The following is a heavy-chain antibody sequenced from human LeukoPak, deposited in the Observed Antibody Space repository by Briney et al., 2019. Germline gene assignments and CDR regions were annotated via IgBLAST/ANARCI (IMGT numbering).Heavy chain of an antibody. CDR3: ARESHGFGELLVDY. Sequence: ASVNVSCKASGYSFTSYAMNWVRQAAGQGLEGMGWINTNTGNPTYAQGFTGRFVFSLDTSVSTAYLQISSLKAEDTAVYYCARESHGFGELLVDYWGQGTLVTVSS. CDR2: INTNTGNP. J-gene: IGHJ4*02. D-gene: IGHD3-10*01. CDR1: GYSFTSYA. V-gene: IGHV7-4-1*02.